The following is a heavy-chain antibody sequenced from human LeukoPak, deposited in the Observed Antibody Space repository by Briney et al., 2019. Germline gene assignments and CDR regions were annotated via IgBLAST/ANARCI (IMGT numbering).Heavy chain of an antibody. Sequence: PGGSLRLSCAASGFNFANHAMSWVRQAPGKGLEWVSAISGSGGSTYYADSVKGRFTISRDNSKNTLYLQMNSLRAEDTAVYYCAKGIYCSSTSCYFPAYYYYYGMDVWGQGTTVTVSS. CDR3: AKGIYCSSTSCYFPAYYYYYGMDV. D-gene: IGHD2-2*01. V-gene: IGHV3-23*01. J-gene: IGHJ6*02. CDR2: ISGSGGST. CDR1: GFNFANHA.